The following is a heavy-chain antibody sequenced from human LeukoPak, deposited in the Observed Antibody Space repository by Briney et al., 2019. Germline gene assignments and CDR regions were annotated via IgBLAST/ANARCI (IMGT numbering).Heavy chain of an antibody. CDR1: GFTFSTYA. CDR2: ISGSGANT. V-gene: IGHV3-23*01. CDR3: AKERACYTNPYYFDY. D-gene: IGHD3-16*02. Sequence: QAGGSLRLSCAASGFTFSTYAMSWVRQAPGKGLEWVSTISGSGANTYYADSVRGRFTISRDNSKNTLYLHMNSLRAEATAVHYCAKERACYTNPYYFDYWGQGTLVTVSS. J-gene: IGHJ4*02.